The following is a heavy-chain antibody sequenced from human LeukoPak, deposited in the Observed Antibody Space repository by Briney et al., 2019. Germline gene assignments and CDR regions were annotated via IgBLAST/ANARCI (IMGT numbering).Heavy chain of an antibody. Sequence: PSETLSLTCTVSGGSISSYYWSWIRQPAGKGLEWIGRIYTSGSTNYNASLKSRVTMSVDTSKNQFSLKLSSVTAADTAVYYCARDRGVVPAAMRGLPYNWFDPWGQGTLVTVSS. CDR1: GGSISSYY. J-gene: IGHJ5*02. V-gene: IGHV4-4*07. CDR2: IYTSGST. CDR3: ARDRGVVPAAMRGLPYNWFDP. D-gene: IGHD2-2*01.